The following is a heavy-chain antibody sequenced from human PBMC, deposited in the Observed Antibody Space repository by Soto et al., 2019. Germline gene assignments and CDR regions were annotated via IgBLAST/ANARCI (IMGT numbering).Heavy chain of an antibody. CDR1: GFSFSDYF. J-gene: IGHJ5*02. D-gene: IGHD2-2*01. CDR3: AKDRDIVVVPAAPYFDP. CDR2: INPSGDSR. Sequence: ASVKVSCKASGFSFSDYFMHWVRQAPGQGLEWMGIINPSGDSRNYAQKFQGRVTITRDTSTSTVYMDLSSLRYEDTAVYYCAKDRDIVVVPAAPYFDPWGQGTPVTVSS. V-gene: IGHV1-46*01.